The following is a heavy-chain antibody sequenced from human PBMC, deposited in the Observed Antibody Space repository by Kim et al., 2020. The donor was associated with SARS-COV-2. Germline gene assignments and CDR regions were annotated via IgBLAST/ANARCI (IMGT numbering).Heavy chain of an antibody. Sequence: SETLSLTCSASGGSISSSDYYWGWIRQPPGKGLEWIATIYYSGSTYYNPSLKGRVTISVDTSKKQFSLRLSSVTAADAAVYYCARHLRNWYFDLWGRGTLVTVSS. CDR1: GGSISSSDYY. V-gene: IGHV4-39*01. CDR2: IYYSGST. J-gene: IGHJ2*01. CDR3: ARHLRNWYFDL.